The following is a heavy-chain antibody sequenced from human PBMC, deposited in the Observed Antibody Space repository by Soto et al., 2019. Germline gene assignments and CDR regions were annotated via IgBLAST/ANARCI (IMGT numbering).Heavy chain of an antibody. Sequence: QITLKESGPTLVKPTQTLTLTCTFSGFSLSTSGVGVGWIRQPPGKALEWLALLYWDDDKRYSPSLKSRLPITKDTSKNQVVLTMTNMDPVDTATYYCALVTYYYDSSGYTQDWYFDLWGRGTLVTVSS. V-gene: IGHV2-5*02. J-gene: IGHJ2*01. D-gene: IGHD3-22*01. CDR2: LYWDDDK. CDR3: ALVTYYYDSSGYTQDWYFDL. CDR1: GFSLSTSGVG.